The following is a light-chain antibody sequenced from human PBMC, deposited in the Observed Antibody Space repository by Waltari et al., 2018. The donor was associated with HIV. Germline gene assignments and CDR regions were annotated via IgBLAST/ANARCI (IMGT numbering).Light chain of an antibody. Sequence: QSALTQPASVSGSPGQSITISCTGTSSDVGSYNFVPWYQQHPGNAPKLIIYEADKRPSGVSYRFSGSKSGSTASLTISGLQAEDEADYYCCSYAGSSTYVVFGGGTQLTVL. V-gene: IGLV2-23*01. CDR2: EAD. CDR1: SSDVGSYNF. J-gene: IGLJ2*01. CDR3: CSYAGSSTYVV.